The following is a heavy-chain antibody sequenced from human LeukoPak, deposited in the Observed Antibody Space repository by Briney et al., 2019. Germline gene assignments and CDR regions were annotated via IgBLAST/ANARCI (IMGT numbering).Heavy chain of an antibody. V-gene: IGHV3-30*04. CDR1: GFTFSSYA. CDR2: ISYDGSNK. D-gene: IGHD2-2*01. Sequence: GRSLRLSCAASGFTFSSYAMHWVRQAPGKGLEWVAVISYDGSNKYYADSVKGRVTISRDNSKNTLYLQMNSLRAEDTAVYYCARDPRRYCSSTSCYYFQHWGQGTLVTVSS. CDR3: ARDPRRYCSSTSCYYFQH. J-gene: IGHJ1*01.